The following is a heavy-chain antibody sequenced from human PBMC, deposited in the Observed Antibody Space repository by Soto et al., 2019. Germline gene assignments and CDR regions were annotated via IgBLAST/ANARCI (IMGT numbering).Heavy chain of an antibody. V-gene: IGHV1-18*01. Sequence: QVQLVQSGAEVKKPGASVKVSCKASGYTFTSYGISWVRQAPGQGLEWMGWISAYNGNTNYAQKLQGRVTITTDTSTSKAYMELRNLGSDYTAVYYCARGAHDFGEYVKYFQHWGQGPLVTVSS. D-gene: IGHD4-17*01. CDR2: ISAYNGNT. CDR3: ARGAHDFGEYVKYFQH. CDR1: GYTFTSYG. J-gene: IGHJ1*01.